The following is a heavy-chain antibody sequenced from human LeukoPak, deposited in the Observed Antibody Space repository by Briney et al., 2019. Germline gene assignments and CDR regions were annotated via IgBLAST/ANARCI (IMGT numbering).Heavy chain of an antibody. CDR2: INAGNGNT. V-gene: IGHV1-3*03. Sequence: ASVKVSCKASGGTFSSYAMHWVRQAPGQRLEWMGWINAGNGNTKYSQEFQGRVTITRDTSASTAYMELSSLRSEDMAVYYCARGLITIFGVVIRNYFDYWGQGTLVTVSS. D-gene: IGHD3-3*01. CDR1: GGTFSSYA. CDR3: ARGLITIFGVVIRNYFDY. J-gene: IGHJ4*02.